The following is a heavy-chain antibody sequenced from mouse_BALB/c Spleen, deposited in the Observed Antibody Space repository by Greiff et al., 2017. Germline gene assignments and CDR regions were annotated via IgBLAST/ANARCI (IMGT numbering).Heavy chain of an antibody. CDR2: ISSGSSTI. J-gene: IGHJ4*01. CDR3: ARGLRLEAMDY. V-gene: IGHV5-17*02. Sequence: EVKVVESGGGLVQPGGSRKLSCAASGFTFSSFGMHWVRQAPEKGLEWVAYISSGSSTIYYAVTVKGRFTISRDNPKNTLFLQMTSLRSEDTAMYYCARGLRLEAMDYWGQGTSVTVSS. D-gene: IGHD1-2*01. CDR1: GFTFSSFG.